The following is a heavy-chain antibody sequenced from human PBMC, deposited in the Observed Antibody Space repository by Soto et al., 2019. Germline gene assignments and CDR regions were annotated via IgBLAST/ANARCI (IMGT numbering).Heavy chain of an antibody. V-gene: IGHV4-30-4*01. Sequence: SETLSLTCTVSGGSISSDYYYWSWIRQPPGKGLEWIGSIYYSGSTYYNPSLKSRVTISVDTSKNQFSLKLSSVTAADTAVYYCARVFDDSSGYYGGLDYWGQGTLVTVSS. CDR2: IYYSGST. J-gene: IGHJ4*02. CDR1: GGSISSDYYY. D-gene: IGHD3-22*01. CDR3: ARVFDDSSGYYGGLDY.